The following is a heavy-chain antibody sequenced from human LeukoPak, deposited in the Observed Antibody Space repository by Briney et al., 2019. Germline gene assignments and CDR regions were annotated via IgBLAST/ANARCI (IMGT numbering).Heavy chain of an antibody. CDR1: GYTFTGYY. V-gene: IGHV1-2*02. CDR3: ARVGVTYYDFWSGYPGVDY. D-gene: IGHD3-3*01. Sequence: ASVKVSCKASGYTFTGYYMHWVRQAPGQGLEWMGWINPNSGGTNYAQKFQGRVTMTRDTSISTAYMELSRLRSDDTAVYYCARVGVTYYDFWSGYPGVDYWGQGTLVTVSS. J-gene: IGHJ4*02. CDR2: INPNSGGT.